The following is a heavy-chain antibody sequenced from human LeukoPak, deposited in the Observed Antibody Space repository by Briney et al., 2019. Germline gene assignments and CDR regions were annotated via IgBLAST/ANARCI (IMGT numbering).Heavy chain of an antibody. V-gene: IGHV4-59*11. J-gene: IGHJ4*02. CDR3: VRGPGDYYSTDY. D-gene: IGHD2-21*01. CDR1: GGSIGSHY. Sequence: SETLSLTCSVSGGSIGSHYWSWIRQPPGKGLEWIGYIYYSGRINYNPSFKSRVTISADTSKNQLSLKVTSVTAADTAVYYCVRGPGDYYSTDYWGQGTLVTVSS. CDR2: IYYSGRI.